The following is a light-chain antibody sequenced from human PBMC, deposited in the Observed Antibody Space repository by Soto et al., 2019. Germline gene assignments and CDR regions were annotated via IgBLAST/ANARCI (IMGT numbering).Light chain of an antibody. Sequence: QSALTQPASVSGSPGQSITISCTGTSSDVGGYNYVSWHQQHPGKAPKLMIYDVSNRPSGVSNRFSGSKSGNTASLTISGLQAEDEADYYCSSYTSTSTLLGGGTKVTVL. J-gene: IGLJ2*01. CDR2: DVS. CDR3: SSYTSTSTL. V-gene: IGLV2-14*01. CDR1: SSDVGGYNY.